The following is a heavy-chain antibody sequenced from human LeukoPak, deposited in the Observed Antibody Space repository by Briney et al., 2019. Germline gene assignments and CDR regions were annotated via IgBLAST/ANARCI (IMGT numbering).Heavy chain of an antibody. CDR1: GFTFSSYA. J-gene: IGHJ4*02. V-gene: IGHV3-30*04. CDR2: ISYDGSNK. D-gene: IGHD6-19*01. Sequence: GGSLRLSCAASGFTFSSYAMHWVRQAPGKGLEWVAVISYDGSNKYYADSVKGRFTISRDNSKNTLYLQMNSLRAEDTAVYYCARGRYRSGWYYFEYWGQGTLVTVSS. CDR3: ARGRYRSGWYYFEY.